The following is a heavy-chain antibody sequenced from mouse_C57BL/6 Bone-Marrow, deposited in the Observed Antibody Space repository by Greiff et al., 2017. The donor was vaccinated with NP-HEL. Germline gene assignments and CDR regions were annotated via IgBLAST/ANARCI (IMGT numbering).Heavy chain of an antibody. CDR2: ISSGGSYT. CDR3: ARDYYGSSYEYAMDY. V-gene: IGHV5-6*01. CDR1: GFTFSSYG. Sequence: EVQVVESGGDLVKPGGSLKLSCAASGFTFSSYGMSWVRQTPDKRLEWVATISSGGSYTYYPDSVKGRFTISRDNAKNTLYLQMSSLKSEDTAMYYCARDYYGSSYEYAMDYWGQGTSVTVSS. D-gene: IGHD1-1*01. J-gene: IGHJ4*01.